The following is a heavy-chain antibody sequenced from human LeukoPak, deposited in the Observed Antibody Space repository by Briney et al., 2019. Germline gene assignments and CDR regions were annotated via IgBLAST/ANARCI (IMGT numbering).Heavy chain of an antibody. CDR1: GFTFSSYS. J-gene: IGHJ6*04. Sequence: GGSLSLSCAASGFTFSSYSMNWVRQAPGKGLVWVSRINSDGSSTSYADSVKGRFIISRDNAKSTLYLQMNSLRAEDTAVYYCAELGITMIGGVWGKGTTVTISS. D-gene: IGHD3-10*02. CDR3: AELGITMIGGV. CDR2: INSDGSST. V-gene: IGHV3-74*01.